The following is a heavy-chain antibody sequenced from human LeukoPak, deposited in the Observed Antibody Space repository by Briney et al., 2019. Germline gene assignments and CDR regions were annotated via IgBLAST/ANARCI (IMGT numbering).Heavy chain of an antibody. CDR1: GFTFSSYA. V-gene: IGHV3-23*01. Sequence: GGSLRLSCAASGFTFSSYAMSWVRQAPGKGLEWVSAISGSGGSTYYADSVKGRFTISRDNSKNTLYLQMNSLRAEDTAVYYCAKLLRYFDWSPLGYWGQGTLVTVSS. CDR3: AKLLRYFDWSPLGY. D-gene: IGHD3-9*01. CDR2: ISGSGGST. J-gene: IGHJ4*02.